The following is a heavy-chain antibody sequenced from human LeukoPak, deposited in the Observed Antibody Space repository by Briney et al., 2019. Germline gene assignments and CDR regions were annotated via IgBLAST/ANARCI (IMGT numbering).Heavy chain of an antibody. CDR1: GGTFSSYA. CDR3: AREERAIAALDRGALDY. CDR2: IIPIFGTA. V-gene: IGHV1-69*05. J-gene: IGHJ4*02. Sequence: GASVKVSCKASGGTFSSYAISWVRQAPGQGLEWMGGIIPIFGTANYAQKFQGRVTMTRDTSTGIVYMELSSLRSDDTAVYYCAREERAIAALDRGALDYWGQGSLVTVSS. D-gene: IGHD6-13*01.